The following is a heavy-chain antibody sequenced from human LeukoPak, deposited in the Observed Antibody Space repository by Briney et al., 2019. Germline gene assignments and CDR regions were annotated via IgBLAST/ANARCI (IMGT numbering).Heavy chain of an antibody. V-gene: IGHV4-59*08. Sequence: SETLSLTCTVSGGSLSSYYWSWIRQPPGKGLEWIGYIYYSGSTNYNPSLKSRVTISVDTSKNQFSLKLSSVTAADTAVYYCARTLDYYGSGSPLGAFDIWGQGTMVTVSS. CDR3: ARTLDYYGSGSPLGAFDI. J-gene: IGHJ3*02. D-gene: IGHD3-10*01. CDR2: IYYSGST. CDR1: GGSLSSYY.